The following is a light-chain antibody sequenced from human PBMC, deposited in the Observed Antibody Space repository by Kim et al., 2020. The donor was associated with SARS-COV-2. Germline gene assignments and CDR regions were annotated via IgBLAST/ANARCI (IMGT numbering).Light chain of an antibody. CDR3: SSYAGINLA. CDR2: EVS. Sequence: QSALTQPPSASGSPGQSVTISCTGTSSDVGGYNYVSWYQQHPGKAPKLMIYEVSKRPSGVPDRFSGSKSGITASLTVSGLQAEDEADYYCSSYAGINLAFGGGTQLTVL. J-gene: IGLJ2*01. CDR1: SSDVGGYNY. V-gene: IGLV2-8*01.